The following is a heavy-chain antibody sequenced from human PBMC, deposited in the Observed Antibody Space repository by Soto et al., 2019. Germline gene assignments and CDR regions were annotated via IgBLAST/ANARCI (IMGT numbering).Heavy chain of an antibody. V-gene: IGHV4-4*02. J-gene: IGHJ4*02. CDR1: GTSISSTFW. CDR2: IYHTGIT. D-gene: IGHD6-13*01. Sequence: SETLSLTCAVSGTSISSTFWLAWVRQSPGKGLEWIGEIYHTGITKYNPSLKSRVSMSVDKSNNQFSLKLSSVTAADTAVYYCARSFGVAAAGPFDYWGQGTLVTVSS. CDR3: ARSFGVAAAGPFDY.